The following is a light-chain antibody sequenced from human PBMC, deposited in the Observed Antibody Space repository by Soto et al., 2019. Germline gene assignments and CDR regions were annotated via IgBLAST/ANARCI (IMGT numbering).Light chain of an antibody. CDR2: DVS. J-gene: IGLJ2*01. Sequence: QSVLTQPASVSGSPGQSMTLSCTGTSSDVGAYNYVSWYQQHPGKAPKLMIYDVSNRPSGVSNRFSGSKSGNTASLTISGLQAEDEADYYCSSYTSSSTLVFGGGTKVTVL. CDR3: SSYTSSSTLV. V-gene: IGLV2-14*01. CDR1: SSDVGAYNY.